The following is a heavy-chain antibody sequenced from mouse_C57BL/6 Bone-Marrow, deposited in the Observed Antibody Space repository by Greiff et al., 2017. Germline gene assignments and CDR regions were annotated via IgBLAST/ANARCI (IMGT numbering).Heavy chain of an antibody. CDR2: IDPSDSFT. J-gene: IGHJ3*01. D-gene: IGHD4-1*02. CDR3: AGSNWDPWFAY. V-gene: IGHV1-50*01. CDR1: GYTFTSYW. Sequence: VQLQQPGAELVKPGASVKLSCKASGYTFTSYWMQWVKQRPGQGLEWIGEIDPSDSFTNYNQKFKGKATLTVDTSSSTAYMQLSSLTSEDSAVYYWAGSNWDPWFAYWGQGTLVTVSA.